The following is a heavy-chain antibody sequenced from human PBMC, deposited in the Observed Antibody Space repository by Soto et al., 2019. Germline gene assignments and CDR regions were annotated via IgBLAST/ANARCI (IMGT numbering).Heavy chain of an antibody. CDR1: GFTIRSYW. CDR2: IKQDESEK. CDR3: ARLRYALMERYFDY. J-gene: IGHJ4*02. D-gene: IGHD3-3*02. V-gene: IGHV3-7*05. Sequence: GGSLRLSCAVSGFTIRSYWMSWVRQAPGKGLEWVANIKQDESEKYYVDSVKGRFTISRDNAENSLYLQMNSLRAEDTAVYYCARLRYALMERYFDYWGQGTLVTVSS.